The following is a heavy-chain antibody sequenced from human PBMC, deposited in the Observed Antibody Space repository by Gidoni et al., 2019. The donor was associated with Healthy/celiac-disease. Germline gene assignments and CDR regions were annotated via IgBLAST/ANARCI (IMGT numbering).Heavy chain of an antibody. CDR2: ISGSGGST. CDR3: ANPPPYIVVVVAATPNDY. CDR1: GFSFGSYA. Sequence: EVQLLESGGGLVQPGGCLRLSCAASGFSFGSYAMSWVRQAPGKGMEWVSAISGSGGSTYYADSVKCRFTISRDNSKNTLYLQMNSLRAEDTAVYYCANPPPYIVVVVAATPNDYWGHGTLVTVSS. V-gene: IGHV3-23*01. J-gene: IGHJ4*01. D-gene: IGHD2-15*01.